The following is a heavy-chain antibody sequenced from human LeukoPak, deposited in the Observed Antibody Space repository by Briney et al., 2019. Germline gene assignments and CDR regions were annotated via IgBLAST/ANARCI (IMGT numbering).Heavy chain of an antibody. CDR2: IYSGDRT. CDR1: GFTVSTNY. J-gene: IGHJ1*01. Sequence: GGSLRLSCAASGFTVSTNYMSWVRQAPGKGLEWVSIIYSGDRTDYADSLKGRFTISRDTSKNTLYLQMSSLRAEDTAVHYCARDVRKQGLWSWGQGTLVTVSS. D-gene: IGHD3-10*01. CDR3: ARDVRKQGLWS. V-gene: IGHV3-66*01.